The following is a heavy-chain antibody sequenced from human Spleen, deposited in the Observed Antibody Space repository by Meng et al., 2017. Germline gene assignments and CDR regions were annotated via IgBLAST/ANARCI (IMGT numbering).Heavy chain of an antibody. D-gene: IGHD2-15*01. Sequence: SETLSLTCTVSGGSMNNYYWSWIRQPPRRGLECIGYIYFSGSTNYNPSLKSRVTISVDTSKNQFSLKLSSVTAADTAVYYCARNGYCSGGSCYDNDAFHIWGQGTVVTVSS. J-gene: IGHJ3*02. CDR3: ARNGYCSGGSCYDNDAFHI. CDR2: IYFSGST. V-gene: IGHV4-59*01. CDR1: GGSMNNYY.